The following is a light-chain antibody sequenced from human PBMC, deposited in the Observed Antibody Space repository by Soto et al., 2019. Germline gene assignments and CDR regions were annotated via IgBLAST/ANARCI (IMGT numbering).Light chain of an antibody. CDR3: KQYNDNWT. J-gene: IGKJ1*01. Sequence: DIPMTQSPSTLSASVGDRVTITCRASQSISSWLAWYQQKPGTAPKLLIYKASTFHSGIPSRFNGGGSATEFTLNISSLQPDASATYYCKQYNDNWTFGQGTTVEIK. CDR1: QSISSW. V-gene: IGKV1-5*03. CDR2: KAS.